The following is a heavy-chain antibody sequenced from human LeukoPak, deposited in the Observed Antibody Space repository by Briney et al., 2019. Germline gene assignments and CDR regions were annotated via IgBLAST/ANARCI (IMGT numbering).Heavy chain of an antibody. CDR1: GFTFSSDW. Sequence: GGSLRLSCAASGFTFSSDWMSWVRQAPGKGLEWVANIKQDGSEKYYVDSVKGRFTISRDNAKNSLYLQMNSLRAEDTAVYYCARMSGYCSRTSCYTPSFDYWGQGTLVTVSS. J-gene: IGHJ4*02. CDR3: ARMSGYCSRTSCYTPSFDY. V-gene: IGHV3-7*01. D-gene: IGHD2-2*02. CDR2: IKQDGSEK.